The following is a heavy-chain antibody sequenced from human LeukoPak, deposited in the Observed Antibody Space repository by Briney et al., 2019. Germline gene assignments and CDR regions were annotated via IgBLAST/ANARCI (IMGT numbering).Heavy chain of an antibody. D-gene: IGHD3-22*01. CDR3: ARVYYYDSSGHNWFDP. J-gene: IGHJ5*02. Sequence: ASVKVSCKASGYTFTSYGISWVRQAPGQGLEWMGWISAYNGNTNYAQKLQGRVTMTTDTSTSTAYMELRSLRSGDTAVYYCARVYYYDSSGHNWFDPWGQGTLVTVSS. CDR2: ISAYNGNT. V-gene: IGHV1-18*01. CDR1: GYTFTSYG.